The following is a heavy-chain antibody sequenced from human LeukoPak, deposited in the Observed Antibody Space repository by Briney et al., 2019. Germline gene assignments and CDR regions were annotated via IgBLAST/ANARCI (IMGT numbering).Heavy chain of an antibody. CDR3: AKEQVTDAFDI. CDR1: GFTFSSYW. CDR2: IKQDGSEK. D-gene: IGHD5-18*01. V-gene: IGHV3-7*01. J-gene: IGHJ3*02. Sequence: PGGSLRLSCAASGFTFSSYWMSWVRQAPGKGLEWVANIKQDGSEKYYVDSVKGRFTISRDNAKNSLYLQMNSLRAEDTAVYYCAKEQVTDAFDIWGQGTMVTVSS.